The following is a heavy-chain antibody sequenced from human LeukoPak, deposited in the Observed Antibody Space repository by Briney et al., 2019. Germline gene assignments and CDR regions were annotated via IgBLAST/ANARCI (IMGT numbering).Heavy chain of an antibody. D-gene: IGHD4-17*01. CDR2: IYSGGST. J-gene: IGHJ6*02. V-gene: IGHV3-66*01. CDR3: ARDRWDDYGDYVPYYYYGMDV. CDR1: GFTVSSNY. Sequence: GGSLRLSCAASGFTVSSNYMSWVRQAPGKGLEWVSVIYSGGSTYYADSVKGRFTISRDNSKNTLYLQMNSLRAEDTAVYYCARDRWDDYGDYVPYYYYGMDVWGQGTTVTVSS.